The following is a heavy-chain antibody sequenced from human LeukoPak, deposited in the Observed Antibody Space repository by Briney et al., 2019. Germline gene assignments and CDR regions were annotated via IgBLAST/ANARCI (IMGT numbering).Heavy chain of an antibody. CDR1: GFSFSDYY. CDR3: ARASAAAATEYFFDC. CDR2: ISSSNIYK. D-gene: IGHD6-13*01. V-gene: IGHV3-11*05. Sequence: GGSLRLSCAASGFSFSDYYMSWIGQAPGKGLEWVSYISSSNIYKKYADSVKGRFTISRDNAKNSLYLQMNSLRAEDTAMYYCARASAAAATEYFFDCWGQGTLVTVSS. J-gene: IGHJ4*02.